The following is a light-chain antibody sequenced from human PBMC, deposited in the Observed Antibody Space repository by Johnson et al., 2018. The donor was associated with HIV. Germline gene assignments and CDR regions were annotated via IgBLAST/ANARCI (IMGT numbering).Light chain of an antibody. J-gene: IGLJ1*01. CDR2: DNN. CDR3: GTWDSNLSGGLDV. CDR1: SSNIGNNY. Sequence: QSVLTQPPSVSAAPGQKVTISCSGSSSNIGNNYVSWYQHLPGTAPQLLIYDNNKRPSGIPDRFSGSKSGTSATLGITGLQTGDEADYYCGTWDSNLSGGLDVVGSGTRVTVL. V-gene: IGLV1-51*01.